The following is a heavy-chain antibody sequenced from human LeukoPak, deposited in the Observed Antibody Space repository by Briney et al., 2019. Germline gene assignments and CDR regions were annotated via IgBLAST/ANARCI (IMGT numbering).Heavy chain of an antibody. CDR1: GGSISSGSYY. CDR2: IYTSGST. J-gene: IGHJ4*02. D-gene: IGHD2-15*01. CDR3: ARGPTYCSSSSCLQGE. Sequence: SETLSLTCTVTGGSISSGSYYWSWIRQPAGKGLEWIGRIYTSGSTNYNPSLKSRVTISVDTSKNQFSLKLSSVTAADTAVYYCARGPTYCSSSSCLQGEWGQGTLVTVSS. V-gene: IGHV4-61*02.